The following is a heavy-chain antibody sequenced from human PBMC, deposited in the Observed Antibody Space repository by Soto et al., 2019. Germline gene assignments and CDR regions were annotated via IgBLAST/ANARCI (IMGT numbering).Heavy chain of an antibody. Sequence: EVQLLESGGGLVQPGGSLRLSCAASGFIFSSCAMSWVRQAPGKGLEWVSAISGSGGSTYYADSVKGPYTISSDYAKNTLYLQMNRLRAEDTAVYYCATDPKVAYYGSGSSNWFDPWGQGTLVTVSS. CDR1: GFIFSSCA. D-gene: IGHD3-10*01. CDR3: ATDPKVAYYGSGSSNWFDP. V-gene: IGHV3-23*01. J-gene: IGHJ5*02. CDR2: ISGSGGST.